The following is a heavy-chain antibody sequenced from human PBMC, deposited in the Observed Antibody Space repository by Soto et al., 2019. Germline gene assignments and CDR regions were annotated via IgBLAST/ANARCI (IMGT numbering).Heavy chain of an antibody. J-gene: IGHJ5*02. Sequence: SVKVSCKASGGTFSSYAISWVRQAPGQGLEWMGGIIPIFGTANYAQKFQGRVTITADESTSTAYMELSSLRSEDTAVYYCAKDGGKDGYFGNWFDPWGQGTLVTVSS. CDR3: AKDGGKDGYFGNWFDP. CDR1: GGTFSSYA. CDR2: IIPIFGTA. V-gene: IGHV1-69*13. D-gene: IGHD5-12*01.